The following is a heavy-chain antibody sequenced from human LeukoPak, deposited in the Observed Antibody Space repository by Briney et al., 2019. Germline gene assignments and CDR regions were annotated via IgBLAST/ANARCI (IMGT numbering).Heavy chain of an antibody. D-gene: IGHD6-19*01. J-gene: IGHJ4*02. CDR3: ASPSSSGIDY. V-gene: IGHV3-7*01. CDR2: IKQDGSEK. Sequence: GGSLRLSCTVSGLTFSSYWMTWFRQAPGKGLEWVANIKQDGSEKYYVDSVKGRFTISRDNAKNSLYLQMNSLRAEDTAVYYCASPSSSGIDYWGQGTLVTVSS. CDR1: GLTFSSYW.